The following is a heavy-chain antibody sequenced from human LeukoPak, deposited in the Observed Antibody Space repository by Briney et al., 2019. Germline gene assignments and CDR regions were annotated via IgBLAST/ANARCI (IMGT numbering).Heavy chain of an antibody. Sequence: SGGSLRLSCAASGFTVSNYYMSWVRKAPGKGLEWVSVIYSGGDTYYADSVKGRFTLSRDNSKNTLYLQMNSLRAEDTAVYYCTRDPDAWGQETLVTVSS. J-gene: IGHJ5*02. CDR1: GFTVSNYY. CDR3: TRDPDA. CDR2: IYSGGDT. V-gene: IGHV3-66*01.